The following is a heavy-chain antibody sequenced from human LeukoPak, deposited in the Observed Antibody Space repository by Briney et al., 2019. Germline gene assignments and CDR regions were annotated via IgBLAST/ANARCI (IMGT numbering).Heavy chain of an antibody. CDR2: IYYSGST. CDR1: GGSISSSSYY. V-gene: IGHV4-39*01. Sequence: SETLSLTCTVSGGSISSSSYYWGWIRQPPGKGLEWIGSIYYSGSTYYNPSLKSRVTISVDTSKNQFSLKLSSVTAADTAVYYCARPDVEDAFDIWGQGTMVTVSS. J-gene: IGHJ3*02. CDR3: ARPDVEDAFDI.